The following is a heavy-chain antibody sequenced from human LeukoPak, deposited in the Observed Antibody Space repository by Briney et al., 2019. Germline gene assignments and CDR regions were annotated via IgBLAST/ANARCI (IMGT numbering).Heavy chain of an antibody. Sequence: SETLSLTCAVYGASFSGYYWSWIRQPPGKRRERIGEINQSGSTNYNPSLKSRVTISVDTSKNQFSLKLSSVTAADTAVYYCARGKGVVVPAAIRYYYYGMDVWGKGTTVTVSS. CDR3: ARGKGVVVPAAIRYYYYGMDV. CDR1: GASFSGYY. CDR2: INQSGST. V-gene: IGHV4-34*01. J-gene: IGHJ6*04. D-gene: IGHD2-2*02.